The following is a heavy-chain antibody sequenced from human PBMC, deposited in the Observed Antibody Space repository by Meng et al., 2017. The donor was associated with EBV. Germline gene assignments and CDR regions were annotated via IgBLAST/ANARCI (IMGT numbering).Heavy chain of an antibody. V-gene: IGHV3-74*01. Sequence: EAQLVESGGGPVRSGGSLRLSCAVSGFTFSRFWMHWVRQVPGKGLVWVARTNEDGGITNYADSVKGRFIISRDNTRNTLYLQMNSLRDEDTAVYFCSRDLAGPFDDWGQGTLVTVSS. CDR3: SRDLAGPFDD. CDR2: TNEDGGIT. CDR1: GFTFSRFW. J-gene: IGHJ4*02.